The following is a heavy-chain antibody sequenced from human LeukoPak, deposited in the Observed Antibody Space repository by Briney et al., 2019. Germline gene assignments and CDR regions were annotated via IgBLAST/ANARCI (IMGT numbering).Heavy chain of an antibody. D-gene: IGHD3-22*01. CDR1: GFTFSSYP. Sequence: PGGSLRLSCAASGFTFSSYPMHWVRQAPGQGPEYVSAISGNGGSTYYADSVKGRFTISRDNSKNTVYLQMGSLRPEDMAVYYCARVGYKNGGADYFDYWGQGTLVTVSS. CDR2: ISGNGGST. V-gene: IGHV3-64*02. J-gene: IGHJ4*02. CDR3: ARVGYKNGGADYFDY.